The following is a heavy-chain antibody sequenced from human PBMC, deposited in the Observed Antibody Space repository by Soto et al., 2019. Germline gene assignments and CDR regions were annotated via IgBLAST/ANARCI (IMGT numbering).Heavy chain of an antibody. J-gene: IGHJ6*02. Sequence: QVQLQESGPGLVEPSQTLSLTCTVSGASITSGAFYWSWIRQPPGKGLEWIGYIFHSGRSYYNPSLERRTRISVDTSKNQFSLKLSSVTAADTAMYYCARAHYDFLTGYPGYFYGMDVWGLGTTVTVSS. CDR1: GASITSGAFY. V-gene: IGHV4-30-4*01. CDR2: IFHSGRS. CDR3: ARAHYDFLTGYPGYFYGMDV. D-gene: IGHD3-9*01.